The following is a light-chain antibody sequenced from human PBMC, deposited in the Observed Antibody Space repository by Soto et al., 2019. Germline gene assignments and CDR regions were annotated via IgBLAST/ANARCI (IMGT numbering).Light chain of an antibody. J-gene: IGLJ3*02. Sequence: QSVLTQPPSASGTPGQRVTISCSGSSSNIGRNTVNWYQQFPGTAPKLLIYGNNQRPSGVPDRFYGSKSGTSASLAISGLQSEDEADYYCAAWDDSLSGPVFGGGTKHTVL. CDR3: AAWDDSLSGPV. CDR1: SSNIGRNT. CDR2: GNN. V-gene: IGLV1-44*01.